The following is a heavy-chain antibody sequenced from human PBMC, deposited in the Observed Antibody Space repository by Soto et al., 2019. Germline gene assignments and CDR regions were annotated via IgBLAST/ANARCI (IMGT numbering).Heavy chain of an antibody. CDR3: AREPVTEV. CDR2: IKGDGSNT. J-gene: IGHJ4*02. Sequence: ALRVKCVTSGCPRSDYYISWVRQAPGKGLEWVGNIKGDGSNTHYVVSVRGRFTISRDNAENLIYLQMNNLRVEDTAMYYCAREPVTEVWRQGPQFTVSS. CDR1: GCPRSDYY. V-gene: IGHV3-7*03.